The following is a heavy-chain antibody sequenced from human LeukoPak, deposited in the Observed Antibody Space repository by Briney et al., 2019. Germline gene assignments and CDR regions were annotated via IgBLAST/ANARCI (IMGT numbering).Heavy chain of an antibody. V-gene: IGHV3-9*01. D-gene: IGHD4-17*01. J-gene: IGHJ6*02. CDR3: AKDIGSLRPYYYYGMGV. Sequence: GGSLRLSCAASGFTFDDYAMHWVRHAPGKGLEWVSGISWNSGSIGYADSVKGRFTISRDNAKNSLYLQMNSLRAEDTALYYCAKDIGSLRPYYYYGMGVWGQGTTVTVSS. CDR2: ISWNSGSI. CDR1: GFTFDDYA.